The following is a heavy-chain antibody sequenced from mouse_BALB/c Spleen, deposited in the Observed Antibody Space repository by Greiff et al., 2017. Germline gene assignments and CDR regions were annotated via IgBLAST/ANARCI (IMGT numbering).Heavy chain of an antibody. J-gene: IGHJ3*01. Sequence: EVNVVESGGGLVKPGGSLKLSCAASGFTFSSYTMSWVRQTPEKRLEWVATISSGGGNTYYPDSVKGRFTISRDNAKNNLYLQMSSLRSEDTALYYCARSTAFAYWGQGTLVTVSA. CDR1: GFTFSSYT. CDR3: ARSTAFAY. V-gene: IGHV5-9*03. D-gene: IGHD1-2*01. CDR2: ISSGGGNT.